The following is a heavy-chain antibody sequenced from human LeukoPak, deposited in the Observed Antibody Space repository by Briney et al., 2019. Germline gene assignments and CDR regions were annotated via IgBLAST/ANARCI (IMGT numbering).Heavy chain of an antibody. Sequence: GGSLRLSCAASGFTFSSYAMTWVRQAPGKGLEWVSGIGGSSGKTFYADSVKGRFTISRDNSKNTLYLQMSTLRAEDTAIYFCAKQPYQYVSGSPSWLDPWGQGTLVTVSS. CDR1: GFTFSSYA. J-gene: IGHJ5*02. D-gene: IGHD3-10*01. V-gene: IGHV3-23*01. CDR2: IGGSSGKT. CDR3: AKQPYQYVSGSPSWLDP.